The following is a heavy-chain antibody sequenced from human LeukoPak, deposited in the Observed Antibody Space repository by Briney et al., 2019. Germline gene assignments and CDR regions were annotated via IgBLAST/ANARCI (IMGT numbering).Heavy chain of an antibody. CDR1: GFTFSNAW. D-gene: IGHD6-19*01. Sequence: GGSLRLSCAASGFTFSNAWMSWVRQAPGKGLEWVGRIKSKTDGGTTDYAAPVKGRFTISRDDSKNTLYLQMNSLKTEDTAVCYCTTGISSGWPYYYYYGMDVWGQGTTVTVSS. CDR3: TTGISSGWPYYYYYGMDV. J-gene: IGHJ6*02. CDR2: IKSKTDGGTT. V-gene: IGHV3-15*01.